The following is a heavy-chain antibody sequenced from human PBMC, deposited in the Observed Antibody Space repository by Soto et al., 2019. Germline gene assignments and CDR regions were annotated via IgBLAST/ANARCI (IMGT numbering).Heavy chain of an antibody. J-gene: IGHJ4*02. Sequence: GGSLRLSCAASGFTFSSYWMHWVRQAPGKGLVWVSRINSDGSSTSYADSVKGRFTISRDNAKNTLYLQMNSLRAEDTAVYYCANADGAGYDFWSGYYNAFFDYWGQGTLVTVSS. CDR3: ANADGAGYDFWSGYYNAFFDY. CDR2: INSDGSST. CDR1: GFTFSSYW. D-gene: IGHD3-3*01. V-gene: IGHV3-74*01.